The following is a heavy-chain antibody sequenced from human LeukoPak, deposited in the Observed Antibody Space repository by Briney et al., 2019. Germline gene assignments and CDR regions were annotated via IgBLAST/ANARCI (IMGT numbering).Heavy chain of an antibody. CDR1: GGSISSYY. Sequence: PSETLSLTCTVSGGSISSYYWSWIRQPPGEGLEWIGYIYYSGSTNYNPSLKSRVTISVDTSKNQFSLKLSSVTAADTAVYYCAGEKGVLYYYYMDVWGKGTTVTVSS. CDR2: IYYSGST. J-gene: IGHJ6*03. V-gene: IGHV4-59*01. CDR3: AGEKGVLYYYYMDV.